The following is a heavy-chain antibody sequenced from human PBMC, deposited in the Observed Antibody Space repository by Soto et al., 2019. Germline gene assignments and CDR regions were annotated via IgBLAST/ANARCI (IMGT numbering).Heavy chain of an antibody. CDR3: AKTGDSGYDWGWFDP. D-gene: IGHD5-12*01. J-gene: IGHJ5*02. Sequence: QVQLVESGGGVVQPGGSLRLSCAASGFTFSSYGMHWVRQAPGKGLEWVAVISYHGINTHYADSVKGRFTISRDNYKNTLYLHMNSLRPEDTAGYYCAKTGDSGYDWGWFDPWGQGTLVTVSS. CDR1: GFTFSSYG. CDR2: ISYHGINT. V-gene: IGHV3-30*18.